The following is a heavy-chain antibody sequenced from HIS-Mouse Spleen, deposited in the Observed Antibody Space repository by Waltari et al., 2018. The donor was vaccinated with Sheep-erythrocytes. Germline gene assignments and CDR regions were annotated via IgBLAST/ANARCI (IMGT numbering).Heavy chain of an antibody. CDR1: GGSFSGYY. Sequence: QVQLQQWGAGLLKPSETLSLTCAVYGGSFSGYYWGRIRQPPGKGVEWIGEIKQSGSTKYNPSPKGRPNISVDTSKNQFSLKLSSVTAADTAVYYCARRSGSGRINWFDPWGQGTLVTVSS. J-gene: IGHJ5*02. CDR2: IKQSGST. V-gene: IGHV4-34*01. CDR3: ARRSGSGRINWFDP. D-gene: IGHD6-19*01.